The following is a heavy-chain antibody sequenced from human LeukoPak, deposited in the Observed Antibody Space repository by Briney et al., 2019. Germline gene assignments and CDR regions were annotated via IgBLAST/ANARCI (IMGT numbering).Heavy chain of an antibody. D-gene: IGHD5-24*01. V-gene: IGHV1-2*02. CDR1: GYIFTGYY. CDR2: INPNSGGT. CDR3: ASQQLQWRESYYFDD. J-gene: IGHJ4*02. Sequence: GASVKVSCKASGYIFTGYYMHWVRQAPGQGLEWMGWINPNSGGTKYARKFQGRVTMTRDTSISTAYMELSRLGSDDTALYYCASQQLQWRESYYFDDWGQGTLVTVSS.